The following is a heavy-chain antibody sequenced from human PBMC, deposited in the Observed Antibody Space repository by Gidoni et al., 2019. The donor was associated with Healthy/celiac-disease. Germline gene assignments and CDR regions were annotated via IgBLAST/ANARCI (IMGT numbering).Heavy chain of an antibody. Sequence: QVQLVESGGGVVQPGRSLRPSCAASGFTFSSYAMHWVRQAPGKGLEWVAVISYDGSNKYYADSVKGRFTISRDNSKNTLYLQMNSLRAEDTAVYYCAREGPPYDILTGYEDYWGQGTLVTVSS. D-gene: IGHD3-9*01. CDR1: GFTFSSYA. CDR3: AREGPPYDILTGYEDY. CDR2: ISYDGSNK. J-gene: IGHJ4*02. V-gene: IGHV3-30-3*01.